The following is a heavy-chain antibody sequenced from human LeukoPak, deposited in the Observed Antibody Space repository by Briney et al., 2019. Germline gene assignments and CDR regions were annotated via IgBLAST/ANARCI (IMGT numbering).Heavy chain of an antibody. CDR3: VRGYYDSSGYYLYYFDY. V-gene: IGHV1-3*03. CDR2: INAGNGNT. CDR1: GYTFTSCA. J-gene: IGHJ4*02. D-gene: IGHD3-22*01. Sequence: ASVKVSCKASGYTFTSCAMHWVRQAPGQRLEWMGWINAGNGNTKYSQEFQGRVTITRDTSASTAYMELSSLRSEDMAVYYCVRGYYDSSGYYLYYFDYWGQGTLVTVSS.